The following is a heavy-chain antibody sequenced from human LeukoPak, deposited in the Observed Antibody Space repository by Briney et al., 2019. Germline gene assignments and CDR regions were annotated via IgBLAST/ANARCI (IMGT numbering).Heavy chain of an antibody. Sequence: GGSLRLSCAASGFTFSNFWMHWVRQAPGKGLEWVANIKQDGSEKYYMDSVKGRFTISRDNANNSLYLQMNSLRAEDTAMYYCARETDGFDYWGQGTLVTVSS. D-gene: IGHD2-21*02. V-gene: IGHV3-7*04. CDR3: ARETDGFDY. CDR1: GFTFSNFW. CDR2: IKQDGSEK. J-gene: IGHJ4*02.